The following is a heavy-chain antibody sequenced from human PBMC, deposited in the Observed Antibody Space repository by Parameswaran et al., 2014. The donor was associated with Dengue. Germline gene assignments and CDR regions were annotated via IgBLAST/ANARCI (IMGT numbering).Heavy chain of an antibody. V-gene: IGHV4-39*01. CDR3: ARGDIVVVPAAPSFAFDI. D-gene: IGHD2-2*01. CDR2: IYYSGST. Sequence: WIRQPPGKGLEWIGSIYYSGSTYYNPSLKSRVTISVDTSKNQSSLKLSSVTAADTAVYYCARGDIVVVPAAPSFAFDIWGQGTMVTVSS. J-gene: IGHJ3*02.